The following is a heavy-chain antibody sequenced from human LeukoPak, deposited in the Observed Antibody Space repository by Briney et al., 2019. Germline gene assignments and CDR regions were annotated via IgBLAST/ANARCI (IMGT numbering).Heavy chain of an antibody. CDR3: AKAPNYDFWTGPGFDY. J-gene: IGHJ4*02. CDR1: GFSFSSYA. V-gene: IGHV3-23*01. D-gene: IGHD3-3*01. Sequence: GGSLRLSCAASGFSFSSYAMTWVRQAPGKGLEWVSRISGSGGSTYYADSVKGRFTISRDTSKSTLYLQMNSLRAEDTAVYYCAKAPNYDFWTGPGFDYWGQGTLVTVSS. CDR2: ISGSGGST.